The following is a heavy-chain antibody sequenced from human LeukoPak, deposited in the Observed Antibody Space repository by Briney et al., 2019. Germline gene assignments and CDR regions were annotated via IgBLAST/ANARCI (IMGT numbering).Heavy chain of an antibody. Sequence: SETLSLTCTVSGGSIDTSSYYWGWIRQPPGKGLEWIGYIYYSGSTNYNPSLKSRVTISVDTSKNQFSLKLSSVTAADTAVYYCARDYSSSGYYYYGMDVWGQGTTVTVSS. V-gene: IGHV4-61*01. J-gene: IGHJ6*02. CDR3: ARDYSSSGYYYYGMDV. CDR1: GGSIDTSSYY. D-gene: IGHD6-13*01. CDR2: IYYSGST.